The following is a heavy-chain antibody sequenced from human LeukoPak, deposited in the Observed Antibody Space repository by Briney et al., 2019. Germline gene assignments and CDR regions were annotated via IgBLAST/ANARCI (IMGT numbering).Heavy chain of an antibody. CDR3: ARDLGATTVTKSGNAFDI. CDR1: GGSISSYY. V-gene: IGHV4-4*07. Sequence: PAETLSLTCTVSGGSISSYYWSWIRQPAGKGLEWIGRIYTSGSTNYNPSLKSRVTMSVDTSKNQFSLKLSSVTAADKAVYYCARDLGATTVTKSGNAFDIWGQGTMVTVSS. CDR2: IYTSGST. D-gene: IGHD4-17*01. J-gene: IGHJ3*02.